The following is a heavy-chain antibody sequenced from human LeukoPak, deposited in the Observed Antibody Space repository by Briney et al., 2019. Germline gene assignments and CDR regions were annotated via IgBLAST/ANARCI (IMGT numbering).Heavy chain of an antibody. V-gene: IGHV3-21*01. CDR2: ISSSSSYI. CDR1: GFTFSSYS. CDR3: AIGSTIDGLERHPASYYFDY. Sequence: GSLRLSCAASGFTFSSYSMNWVRQAPGKGLEWVSSISSSSSYIYYADSVKGRFTISRDNAKNSLYLQMNSLRAEDTAVYYCAIGSTIDGLERHPASYYFDYWGQGTLVTVSS. D-gene: IGHD1-1*01. J-gene: IGHJ4*02.